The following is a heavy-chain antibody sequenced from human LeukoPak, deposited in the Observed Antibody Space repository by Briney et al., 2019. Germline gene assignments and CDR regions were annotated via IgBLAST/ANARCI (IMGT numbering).Heavy chain of an antibody. CDR2: MSGSGGST. D-gene: IGHD5-18*01. V-gene: IGHV3-23*01. J-gene: IGHJ4*02. CDR3: ARASGYSYGEYFDY. Sequence: GGSLRLSCAASGFTFSGYAMNWVRQAPGKGLEWVSAMSGSGGSTYYADSVKGRFTISRDNSKNTLYLQMSSLRAEDTAVYYCARASGYSYGEYFDYWGQGTLVTVSS. CDR1: GFTFSGYA.